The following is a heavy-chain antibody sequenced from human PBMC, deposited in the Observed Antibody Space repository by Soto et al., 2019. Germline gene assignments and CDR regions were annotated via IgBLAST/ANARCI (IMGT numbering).Heavy chain of an antibody. V-gene: IGHV1-18*01. Sequence: QVHLVQSGAEVKKPGASVKVSCKASGYTFTSYGITWVRQAPGQGLEWMGWISAHNGNTDYAQKLQGRVIVTRDTSTSTAYRGLRSLRSDDTAVYYCARGRYGDYWGQGALVTVSS. D-gene: IGHD1-1*01. CDR2: ISAHNGNT. J-gene: IGHJ4*02. CDR1: GYTFTSYG. CDR3: ARGRYGDY.